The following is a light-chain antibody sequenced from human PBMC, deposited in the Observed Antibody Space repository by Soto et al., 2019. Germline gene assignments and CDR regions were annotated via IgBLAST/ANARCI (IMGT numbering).Light chain of an antibody. V-gene: IGKV1-5*03. J-gene: IGKJ5*01. CDR3: QQGYSAPIT. Sequence: DIQMTQSPSTLSASVGDRVTITCRASQFISSWLAWYQQKPGKAPKLLINKASSLESGVPSRFSGSGSGTNFTLTISSLQPEDFAAYYCQQGYSAPITFGQGTRLEIK. CDR1: QFISSW. CDR2: KAS.